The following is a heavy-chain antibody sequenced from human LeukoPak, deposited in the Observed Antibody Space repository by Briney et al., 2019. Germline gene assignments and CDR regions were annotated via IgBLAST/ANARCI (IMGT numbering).Heavy chain of an antibody. D-gene: IGHD3-9*01. J-gene: IGHJ4*02. V-gene: IGHV1-2*02. CDR2: INPNSGGA. CDR3: ARAYDILTGYYTIFNY. CDR1: GYTFTGYY. Sequence: ASVKVSCKASGYTFTGYYMHWVRQAPGQGLEWMGWINPNSGGANYAQKFQGRVTMTRDTSISTAYMELSRLRSDDTAVYYCARAYDILTGYYTIFNYWGQGTLVTVSS.